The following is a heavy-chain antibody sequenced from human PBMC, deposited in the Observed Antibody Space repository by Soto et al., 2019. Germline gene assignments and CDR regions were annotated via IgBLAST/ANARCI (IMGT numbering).Heavy chain of an antibody. CDR1: GFTFSSYW. CDR2: INSDGSST. Sequence: GGSLRLSCAASGFTFSSYWMHWVRQAPGKGLVWVSRINSDGSSTSYADSVKGRFTISRDNAKNTLYLQMNSLRAEDTAVYYCARAPVGIAAAGTGGYWGQGTLVTVSS. D-gene: IGHD6-13*01. V-gene: IGHV3-74*01. J-gene: IGHJ4*02. CDR3: ARAPVGIAAAGTGGY.